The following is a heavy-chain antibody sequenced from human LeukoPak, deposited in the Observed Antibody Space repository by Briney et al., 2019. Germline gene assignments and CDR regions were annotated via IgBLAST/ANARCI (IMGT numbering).Heavy chain of an antibody. Sequence: PGGSLRLSCAASGFTFSSYAMSWVRQAPGKGLEWVSAISGSGGSTYYADSVKGRFTISRDNSKNTLYLQMNSLRAEDTAVYYCAKDPYGSGSYYNFYPFDYWGQGTLVTVSS. J-gene: IGHJ4*02. D-gene: IGHD3-10*01. CDR1: GFTFSSYA. CDR3: AKDPYGSGSYYNFYPFDY. CDR2: ISGSGGST. V-gene: IGHV3-23*01.